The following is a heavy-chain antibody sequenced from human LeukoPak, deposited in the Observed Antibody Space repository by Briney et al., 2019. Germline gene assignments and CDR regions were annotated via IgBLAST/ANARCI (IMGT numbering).Heavy chain of an antibody. D-gene: IGHD6-13*01. Sequence: GGSLRLSCAGSGFTFSSYAVSWVRQAPGKGLEWVSAISGSGGRPYYADSVKGRFTISRDNSKNTLYLQMNSLRAEDTAVYYCAKDPAAVYYFDYWGQGTLVTVSS. CDR3: AKDPAAVYYFDY. V-gene: IGHV3-23*01. CDR1: GFTFSSYA. CDR2: ISGSGGRP. J-gene: IGHJ4*02.